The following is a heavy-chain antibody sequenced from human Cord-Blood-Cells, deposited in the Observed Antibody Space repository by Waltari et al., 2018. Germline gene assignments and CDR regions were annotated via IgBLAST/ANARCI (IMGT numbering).Heavy chain of an antibody. D-gene: IGHD3-9*01. Sequence: EVQLVESGGGLVQPGGSLRLSCAAPGFTFSIYAMRCGRQAPGKGLEWVSAISGSGGSKYYADSVKGRFTISRDNSKNTLYLQMNSLRAEDTAVYYCAKDPDYDILTGYYWFDPWGQGTLVTVSS. V-gene: IGHV3-23*04. CDR2: ISGSGGSK. J-gene: IGHJ5*02. CDR3: AKDPDYDILTGYYWFDP. CDR1: GFTFSIYA.